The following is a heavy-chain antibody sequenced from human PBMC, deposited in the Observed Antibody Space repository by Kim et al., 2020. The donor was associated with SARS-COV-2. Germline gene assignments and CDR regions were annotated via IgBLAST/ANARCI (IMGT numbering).Heavy chain of an antibody. CDR1: GYIFTGYY. CDR2: INPNSGGT. J-gene: IGHJ3*02. Sequence: ASVKVSCKASGYIFTGYYIHWVRQAPGQGLEWMGRINPNSGGTNYAQNFQGRVAMTRATSITTVYMELSSLRSDDTAVYYCARGSIGSRAGEAPAAKEHALDIWGQGTMVTVSS. D-gene: IGHD6-6*01. V-gene: IGHV1-2*06. CDR3: ARGSIGSRAGEAPAAKEHALDI.